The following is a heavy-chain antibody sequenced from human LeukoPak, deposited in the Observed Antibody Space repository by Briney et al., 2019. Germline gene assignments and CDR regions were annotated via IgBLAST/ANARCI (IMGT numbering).Heavy chain of an antibody. V-gene: IGHV3-NL1*01. J-gene: IGHJ4*02. CDR3: ARDRKQLGFDY. Sequence: PGGSLRLSCAASGFTFSSYGMHWVRQAPGKGLEWVSVIYSGGSTYYADSVKGRFTISRDNSKNTLYLQMNSLRAEDTAVYYCARDRKQLGFDYWGQGTLVTVSS. CDR1: GFTFSSYG. CDR2: IYSGGST. D-gene: IGHD6-6*01.